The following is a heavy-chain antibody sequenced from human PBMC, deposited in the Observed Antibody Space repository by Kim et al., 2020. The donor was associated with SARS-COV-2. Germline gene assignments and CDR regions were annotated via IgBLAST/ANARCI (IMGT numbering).Heavy chain of an antibody. CDR2: IYYSGST. CDR3: ARYCSSTSCRWFDP. D-gene: IGHD2-2*01. CDR1: GGSISSGGYY. J-gene: IGHJ5*02. V-gene: IGHV4-31*03. Sequence: SETLSLTCTVSGGSISSGGYYWSWIRQYPGKGLEWVVYIYYSGSTYYNPSLRSRVSISVDTSKNQLSLKLISATAAATYVYSCARYCSSTSCRWFDPWG.